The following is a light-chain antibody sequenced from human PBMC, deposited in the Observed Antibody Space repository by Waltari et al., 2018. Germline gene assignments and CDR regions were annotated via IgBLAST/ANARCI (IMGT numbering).Light chain of an antibody. CDR1: STDVEGYDP. V-gene: IGLV2-8*01. CDR2: EVT. CDR3: SSYAGGSSLM. J-gene: IGLJ3*02. Sequence: QSALTQPPSPSGSPGQSTTISCTGISTDVEGYDPVLRYQQHPGKAPKLLIYEVTKRPSGVPDRFSGSKSDNTASMAVSGLQAEDEADYYCSSYAGGSSLMFGGGTKLTVL.